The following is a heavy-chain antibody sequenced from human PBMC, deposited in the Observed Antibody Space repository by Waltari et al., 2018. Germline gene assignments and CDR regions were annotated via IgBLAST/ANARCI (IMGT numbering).Heavy chain of an antibody. V-gene: IGHV3-23*04. Sequence: EVQLVESGGGLVQPGGSLRLSCAASGFTFSSYAMSWVRQAPGKGLEWVSAIRGSGGSTYYADSGKGRFTISRDNSKNTLYLQMNSLRAEDTAVYYCAKDGGSSWGGRNYWGQGTLVTVSS. CDR1: GFTFSSYA. CDR3: AKDGGSSWGGRNY. J-gene: IGHJ4*02. D-gene: IGHD6-13*01. CDR2: IRGSGGST.